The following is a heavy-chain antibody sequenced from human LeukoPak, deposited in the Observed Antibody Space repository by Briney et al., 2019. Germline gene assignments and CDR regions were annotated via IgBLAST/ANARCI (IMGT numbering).Heavy chain of an antibody. Sequence: SSETPSLTCTVSGGSISSYYWSWIRQPPGKGLEWIGYIYYSGSTNYNPSLKSRVTISVDTSKNQFSLKLSSVTAADTAVYFCAREMFVPGYYTQDAFDIWGQGTMVTVSS. CDR3: AREMFVPGYYTQDAFDI. D-gene: IGHD3/OR15-3a*01. CDR2: IYYSGST. J-gene: IGHJ3*02. CDR1: GGSISSYY. V-gene: IGHV4-59*01.